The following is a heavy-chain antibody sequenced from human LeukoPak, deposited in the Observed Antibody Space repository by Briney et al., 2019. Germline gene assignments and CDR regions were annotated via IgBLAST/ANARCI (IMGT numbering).Heavy chain of an antibody. CDR2: IYTSGST. Sequence: SQTLSLTCTVSGGSISSGSYNWSWIRQPAGKGLEWIGRIYTSGSTNYNPSLKSRVTISVDTSKNQFSLALSSVAAADTAVYYCARDTIRVAAVGTVYYYYMAVWGKGTTVTVSS. D-gene: IGHD6-13*01. CDR3: ARDTIRVAAVGTVYYYYMAV. J-gene: IGHJ6*03. CDR1: GGSISSGSYN. V-gene: IGHV4-61*02.